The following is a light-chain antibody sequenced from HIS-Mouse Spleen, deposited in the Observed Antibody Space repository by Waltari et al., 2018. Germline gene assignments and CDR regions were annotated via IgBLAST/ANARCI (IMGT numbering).Light chain of an antibody. Sequence: SSELTQDPAVSVALGQTVRITCQGDSLRSYYAILYQQKPGQAPVLVIYGKNNRPSGIPDRFSGSSSGNTASLTITGAQAEDEADYYCNSRDSSGNHLVFGGGTKLTVL. CDR2: GKN. CDR3: NSRDSSGNHLV. CDR1: SLRSYY. J-gene: IGLJ3*02. V-gene: IGLV3-19*01.